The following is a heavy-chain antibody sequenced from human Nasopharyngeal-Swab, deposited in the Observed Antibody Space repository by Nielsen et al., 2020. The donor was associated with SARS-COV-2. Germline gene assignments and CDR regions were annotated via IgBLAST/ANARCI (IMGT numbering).Heavy chain of an antibody. CDR3: ARGVGVDDFWSGRFDY. J-gene: IGHJ4*02. D-gene: IGHD3-3*01. CDR1: GFTVSGNF. V-gene: IGHV3-53*01. Sequence: GESLMISCAASGFTVSGNFMTWVRQAPGKGLEWVSVIYSAGQTNYADSVKGRFTISRDNSKHTLYLQMNSLRAEDTAVYYCARGVGVDDFWSGRFDYWGQGTLVTVSS. CDR2: IYSAGQT.